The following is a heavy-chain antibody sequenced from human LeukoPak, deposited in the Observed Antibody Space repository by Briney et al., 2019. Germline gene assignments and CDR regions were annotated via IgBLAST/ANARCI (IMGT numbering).Heavy chain of an antibody. CDR2: ISGSGGST. CDR3: AKGGPRGVVADYYYYGMDV. Sequence: GGSLRLSCAASGFTFSSYAMSWVRQAPGKGLEWVSAISGSGGSTYYADSVKGRFTISRDNSKNTLYLQMNSLRAEDTAVYYCAKGGPRGVVADYYYYGMDVWGQGTTVTVSS. V-gene: IGHV3-23*01. D-gene: IGHD2-15*01. J-gene: IGHJ6*02. CDR1: GFTFSSYA.